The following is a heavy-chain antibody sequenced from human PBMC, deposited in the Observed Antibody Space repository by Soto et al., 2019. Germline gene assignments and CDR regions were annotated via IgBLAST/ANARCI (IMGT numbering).Heavy chain of an antibody. V-gene: IGHV1-69*01. CDR2: IIPLLNTP. J-gene: IGHJ6*02. CDR3: ARESSSPNYYYYGMDV. D-gene: IGHD6-6*01. CDR1: GGTFSSYA. Sequence: QVQLVQSGAEVKKPGSSVKVSCRASGGTFSSYAVSWVRQAPGQGLEWMGVIIPLLNTPKYVEKFQGRVTITADASAKTAYLELSSLTSEDTDVYYCARESSSPNYYYYGMDVWGQGTTVTVSS.